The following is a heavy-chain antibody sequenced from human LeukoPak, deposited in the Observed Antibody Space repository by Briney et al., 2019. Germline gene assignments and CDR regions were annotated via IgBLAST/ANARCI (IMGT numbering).Heavy chain of an antibody. D-gene: IGHD6-13*01. CDR1: GFTLSSYS. CDR2: ISSSSSYI. CDR3: ARDRAAGYSSSWYTYDAFDI. V-gene: IGHV3-21*01. Sequence: GGSLRLSCAASGFTLSSYSMNWVRQAPGKGLEWVSSISSSSSYIYYADSVKGRFTISRDNAKNSLYLQMNSLRAEDTAVYYCARDRAAGYSSSWYTYDAFDIWGQGTMVTVSS. J-gene: IGHJ3*02.